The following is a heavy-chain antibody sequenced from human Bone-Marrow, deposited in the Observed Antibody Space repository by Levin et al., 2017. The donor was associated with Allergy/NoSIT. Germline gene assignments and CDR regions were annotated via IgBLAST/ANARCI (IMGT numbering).Heavy chain of an antibody. D-gene: IGHD2-21*02. J-gene: IGHJ3*02. CDR3: ARGVRRPAYCGGDCYSPDDNAFDI. Sequence: KISCKASGGTFSSYTISWVRQAPGQGLEWMGRIIPILGIANYAQKFQGRVTITADKSTSTAYMELSSLRSEDTAVYYCARGVRRPAYCGGDCYSPDDNAFDIWGQGTMVTVSS. V-gene: IGHV1-69*02. CDR1: GGTFSSYT. CDR2: IIPILGIA.